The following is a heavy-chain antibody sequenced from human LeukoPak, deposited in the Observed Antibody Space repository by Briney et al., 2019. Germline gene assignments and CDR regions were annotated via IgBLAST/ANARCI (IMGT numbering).Heavy chain of an antibody. D-gene: IGHD6-13*01. V-gene: IGHV3-7*01. Sequence: PGGSLRLSCVISGFTFSDYWMNWVRHAPGKGLEWVASINQNGAERSYVDSVKGRFTISRDNPRNTLYLQMNSLRAEDTAVYYCARDGTAAGLYFDLWGQGTLVTVSS. J-gene: IGHJ4*01. CDR1: GFTFSDYW. CDR2: INQNGAER. CDR3: ARDGTAAGLYFDL.